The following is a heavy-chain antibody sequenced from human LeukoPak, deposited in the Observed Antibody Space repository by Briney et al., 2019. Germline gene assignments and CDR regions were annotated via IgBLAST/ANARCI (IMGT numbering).Heavy chain of an antibody. CDR2: INPNSGGT. CDR3: ARDKSGGYNWFDP. Sequence: ASVKVSCKASGYIFTSHYMHWVRQAPGQGLEWMGRINPNSGGTNYAQKFQGRVTMTRDTSISTAYMELSRLRSDDTAVYYCARDKSGGYNWFDPWGQGTLVTVSS. CDR1: GYIFTSHY. D-gene: IGHD3-16*01. J-gene: IGHJ5*02. V-gene: IGHV1-2*06.